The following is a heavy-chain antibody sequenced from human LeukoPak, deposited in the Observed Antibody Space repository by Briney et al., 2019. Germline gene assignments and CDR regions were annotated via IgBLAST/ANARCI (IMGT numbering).Heavy chain of an antibody. CDR3: ATAEASPDYTWDWFDP. D-gene: IGHD4-11*01. CDR2: FDPEDGET. Sequence: ASVKVSCKVSGYTLTELSMHWVRQAPGKGLEWMGGFDPEDGETIYAQKFQGRVTMTEDTSTDTAYMELSSLRSEDTAVYYCATAEASPDYTWDWFDPWGQGTLVTVSS. J-gene: IGHJ5*02. V-gene: IGHV1-24*01. CDR1: GYTLTELS.